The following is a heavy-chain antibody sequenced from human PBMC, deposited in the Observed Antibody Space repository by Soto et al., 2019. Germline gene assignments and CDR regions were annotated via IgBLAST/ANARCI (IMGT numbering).Heavy chain of an antibody. CDR2: ISYDGSNK. J-gene: IGHJ4*02. CDR1: GFTFSSYG. V-gene: IGHV3-30*18. D-gene: IGHD6-13*01. Sequence: GSLRLSCAASGFTFSSYGMHWVRQAPGKGLEWVAVISYDGSNKYYADSVKGRFTISRDNSKNTLYLQMNSLRAEDTAVYYCAKEGDDSSSWYYFDYWGQGTLVTVSS. CDR3: AKEGDDSSSWYYFDY.